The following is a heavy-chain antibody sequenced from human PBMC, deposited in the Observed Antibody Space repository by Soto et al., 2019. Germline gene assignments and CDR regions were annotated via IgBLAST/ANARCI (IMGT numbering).Heavy chain of an antibody. V-gene: IGHV4-31*03. J-gene: IGHJ5*02. CDR1: GGSISRGGYY. CDR2: IFYSGNT. D-gene: IGHD3-16*01. CDR3: ARVGGINWFDP. Sequence: QVQLQESGPGLVKPSQTLSLTCTFSGGSISRGGYYWSWIRQHPGKGLEWIGYIFYSGNTYYNPSLKSRVTISVDTSKNQFSLKLSSVTAADTAVYYCARVGGINWFDPWGQGTLVTVSS.